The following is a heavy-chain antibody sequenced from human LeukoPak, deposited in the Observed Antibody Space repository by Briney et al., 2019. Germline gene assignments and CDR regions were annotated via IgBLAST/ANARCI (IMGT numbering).Heavy chain of an antibody. Sequence: GRSLRLSCAASGFTFSSYAMHWVRQAPGKGLEWVAVISYDGSNKYYADSVKGRFTISRDNSKNTLYLQMNSLRAKDTAVYYCARDGAGYYDSSGYEYYYYGMDVWGQGTTVTVSS. J-gene: IGHJ6*02. D-gene: IGHD3-22*01. CDR3: ARDGAGYYDSSGYEYYYYGMDV. CDR2: ISYDGSNK. V-gene: IGHV3-30-3*01. CDR1: GFTFSSYA.